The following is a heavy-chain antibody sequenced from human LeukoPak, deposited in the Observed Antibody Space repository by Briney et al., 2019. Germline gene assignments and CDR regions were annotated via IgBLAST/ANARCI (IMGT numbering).Heavy chain of an antibody. Sequence: PGGSLRLSCAASGFTFSNYAMHWVRQAPGKGLEWVAVISYDGSNKYYADSVKGRFTISRDNSKNTLYLQMNSLRADDTAVYYCGRGLTGTTSPFHYATDVWGQGTTVSVSS. D-gene: IGHD1-7*01. J-gene: IGHJ6*02. CDR3: GRGLTGTTSPFHYATDV. CDR2: ISYDGSNK. V-gene: IGHV3-30-3*01. CDR1: GFTFSNYA.